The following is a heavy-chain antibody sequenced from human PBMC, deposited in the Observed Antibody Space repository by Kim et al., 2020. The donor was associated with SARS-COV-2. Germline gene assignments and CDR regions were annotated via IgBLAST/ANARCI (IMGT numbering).Heavy chain of an antibody. CDR1: GFTFYDYA. J-gene: IGHJ2*01. V-gene: IGHV3-9*01. CDR3: AKDTTSDCSGGSCYSGFGWYFDL. Sequence: GGSLRLSCAASGFTFYDYAMHWVRQAPGKGLEWVSGISWNSGSIGYADSVKGRFTISRDNAKNSLYLQMNSLRAEDTALYYCAKDTTSDCSGGSCYSGFGWYFDLWGRGTLVTVSS. D-gene: IGHD2-15*01. CDR2: ISWNSGSI.